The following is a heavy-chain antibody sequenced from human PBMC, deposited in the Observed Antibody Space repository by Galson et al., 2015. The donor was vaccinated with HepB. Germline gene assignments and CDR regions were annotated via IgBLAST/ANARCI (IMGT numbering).Heavy chain of an antibody. CDR3: ARGWVEVGATDDAFDI. D-gene: IGHD1-26*01. Sequence: SLRLSCAASGFTFSSYAMHWVRQAPGKGLEWVAVISYDGSNKYYADSVKGRFTISRDNSKNTLYLQMNSLRAEDTAVYYCARGWVEVGATDDAFDIWGQGTMVTVSS. J-gene: IGHJ3*02. CDR2: ISYDGSNK. CDR1: GFTFSSYA. V-gene: IGHV3-30*04.